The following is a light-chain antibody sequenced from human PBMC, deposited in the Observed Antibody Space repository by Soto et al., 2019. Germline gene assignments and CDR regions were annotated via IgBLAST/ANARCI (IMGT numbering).Light chain of an antibody. CDR1: SSNIGSNT. CDR2: SNN. J-gene: IGLJ1*01. V-gene: IGLV1-44*01. CDR3: AAWDDSLNEV. Sequence: QSALTQPPSASGTPGQRVTISCSGSSSNIGSNTVNWYQQLPGTAPKLLIYSNNQRPSGVPDRFSGSKPGTSASLAISGLQSEDEADYYCAAWDDSLNEVFGTGTKVTVL.